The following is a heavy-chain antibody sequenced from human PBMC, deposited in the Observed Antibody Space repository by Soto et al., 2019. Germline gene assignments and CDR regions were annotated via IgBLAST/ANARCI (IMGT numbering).Heavy chain of an antibody. D-gene: IGHD3-10*01. Sequence: SETLSLTCTVSGGSISSSSYYWGWIRQPPGKGLEWIGSIYYSGSTYYNPSLKSRVTISVDTSKNQFSLKLSSVTAADTAVYYCARGILGGVLYMDVWGKGTTVTVSS. CDR1: GGSISSSSYY. CDR3: ARGILGGVLYMDV. CDR2: IYYSGST. V-gene: IGHV4-39*01. J-gene: IGHJ6*03.